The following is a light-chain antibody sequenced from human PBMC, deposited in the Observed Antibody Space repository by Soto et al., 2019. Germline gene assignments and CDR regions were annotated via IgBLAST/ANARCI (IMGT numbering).Light chain of an antibody. CDR3: HHFGSLPET. CDR1: QSVASSY. Sequence: EVVLTQSPGTLSLSPGERVTLSCRASQSVASSYLAWYQQKPGRAPRLLFYSASSRATGIPDRFSGSGSGTDFTLTISRRETEDFAVYYCHHFGSLPETFGQGTNVE. V-gene: IGKV3-20*01. CDR2: SAS. J-gene: IGKJ1*01.